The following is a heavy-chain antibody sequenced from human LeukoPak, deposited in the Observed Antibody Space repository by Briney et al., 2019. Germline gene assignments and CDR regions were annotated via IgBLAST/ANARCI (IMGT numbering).Heavy chain of an antibody. CDR1: GFTLSNSW. Sequence: PGGSLRLSCAVSGFTLSNSWIHWVRQAPGKGLVWVSRINTDGSITNYADSVKGRFSISRDNAKNTLYLQMSSLRAEDTAVYYCARDRGPRTGFMVREAYDYWGQGTLVTVSS. CDR2: INTDGSIT. CDR3: ARDRGPRTGFMVREAYDY. D-gene: IGHD3-10*01. V-gene: IGHV3-74*01. J-gene: IGHJ4*02.